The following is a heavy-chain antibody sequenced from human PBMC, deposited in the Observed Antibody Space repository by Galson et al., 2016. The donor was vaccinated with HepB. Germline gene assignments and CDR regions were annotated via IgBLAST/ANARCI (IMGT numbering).Heavy chain of an antibody. CDR2: ISRGGDDK. Sequence: SLRLSCAASGFTFSTYDMNWVRQAPGKGLEWVSFISRGGDDKYYTDSLRGRFTISRDDAKNLLYLQINSLTVEDTAVYRCARGLRLRDSNVVVPPAPDYWGQGTLVTVSS. CDR1: GFTFSTYD. D-gene: IGHD2-2*01. CDR3: ARGLRLRDSNVVVPPAPDY. V-gene: IGHV3-21*06. J-gene: IGHJ4*02.